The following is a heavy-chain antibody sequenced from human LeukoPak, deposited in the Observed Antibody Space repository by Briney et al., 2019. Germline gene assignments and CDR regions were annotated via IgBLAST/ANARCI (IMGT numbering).Heavy chain of an antibody. D-gene: IGHD5-18*01. Sequence: SETLSLTCTVSGGSISSYYWSWIRQPPGKGLEWIGYIYYSGSTNYNPSLKSRVTISVDTSRNQFSLKLNSVTAADTAVYYCARSRSGYSYDHAAFEIWGQGTMVTVSS. CDR3: ARSRSGYSYDHAAFEI. V-gene: IGHV4-59*01. J-gene: IGHJ3*02. CDR2: IYYSGST. CDR1: GGSISSYY.